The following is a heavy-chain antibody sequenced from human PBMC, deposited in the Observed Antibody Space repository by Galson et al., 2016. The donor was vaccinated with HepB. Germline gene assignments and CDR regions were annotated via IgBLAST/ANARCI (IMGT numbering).Heavy chain of an antibody. CDR2: ISAGGGST. Sequence: SLRLSCAASGITFSPYAMTWVRQAPGKGLEWVSFISAGGGSTKYVESVKGRFTISRDDSKKTLYLQMDSLRADDTAVYYCARVLTQSHYYGMDVRGQGTTVTVSS. D-gene: IGHD3-9*01. J-gene: IGHJ6*02. CDR1: GITFSPYA. V-gene: IGHV3-23*01. CDR3: ARVLTQSHYYGMDV.